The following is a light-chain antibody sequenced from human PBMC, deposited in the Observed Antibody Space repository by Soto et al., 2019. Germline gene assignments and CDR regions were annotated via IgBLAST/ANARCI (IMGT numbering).Light chain of an antibody. J-gene: IGLJ2*01. CDR2: EVS. Sequence: QSVLTQPPSASGSPGQSVTISCTGTSSDVGGYNYVSWYQHHPGKAPKLMIYEVSKRPSGVPDRFSGSKSGNTDSLTVSGLQAEDEADYYCSSYAGSTNLVFGGGTKLTVL. CDR3: SSYAGSTNLV. CDR1: SSDVGGYNY. V-gene: IGLV2-8*01.